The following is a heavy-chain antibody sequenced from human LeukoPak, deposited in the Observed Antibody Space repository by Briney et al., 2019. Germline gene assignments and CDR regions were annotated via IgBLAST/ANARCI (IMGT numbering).Heavy chain of an antibody. Sequence: GGSLRLSCAVSGFTFSSYAMGWVRQAPGKGLEWVSVISGSGGSTYYADSVKGRFTISRDNSKNTLYLQMKSLRAEETAEYYCAKGAGIVISLLYFDYWGQGTLVTASS. CDR3: AKGAGIVISLLYFDY. D-gene: IGHD2-21*01. V-gene: IGHV3-23*01. J-gene: IGHJ4*02. CDR1: GFTFSSYA. CDR2: ISGSGGST.